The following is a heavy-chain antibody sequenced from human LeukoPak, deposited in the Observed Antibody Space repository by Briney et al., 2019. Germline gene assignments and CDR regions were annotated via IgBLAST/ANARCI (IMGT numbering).Heavy chain of an antibody. J-gene: IGHJ4*02. D-gene: IGHD2-2*02. CDR2: ICTSDNST. V-gene: IGHV3-23*01. CDR3: AKQSTTSCYTGSDY. CDR1: GFTFSSYA. Sequence: PGGSLRLSCAASGFTFSSYAMSWVRQAPGKGLEWVSAICTSDNSTYYAGSVKGRFTISRDNSKNTLYLQMNSLRAEDTAVYYCAKQSTTSCYTGSDYWGQGTLVTVSS.